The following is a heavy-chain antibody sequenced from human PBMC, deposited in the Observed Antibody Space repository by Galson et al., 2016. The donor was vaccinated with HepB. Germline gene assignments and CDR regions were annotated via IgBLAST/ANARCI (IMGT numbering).Heavy chain of an antibody. D-gene: IGHD3-22*01. Sequence: SLRLSCAASGFTSSNYDMSWVRQAPGKGLQWVSVVRASGNGGSTHYADSVKGRFTISRDTPKNTLYLQMNSLRAEDTAVYYCAILGMYYRDTSDYFTEDFWGQGTLVTVSS. CDR3: AILGMYYRDTSDYFTEDF. CDR1: GFTSSNYD. CDR2: VRASGNGGST. J-gene: IGHJ4*02. V-gene: IGHV3-23*01.